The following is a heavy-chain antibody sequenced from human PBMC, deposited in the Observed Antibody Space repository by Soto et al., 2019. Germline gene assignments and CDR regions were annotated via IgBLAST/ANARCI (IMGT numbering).Heavy chain of an antibody. CDR3: ARDQWGDCSGGSCYSPWFDP. J-gene: IGHJ5*02. Sequence: QVQLVESGGGVVQPGRSLRLSCAASGFTFSSYGMHWVRQAPGKGLEWVAVIWYDGSNKYYADSVKGRFTISRDNSKNTLYLQMNSLRAEDTAVYYGARDQWGDCSGGSCYSPWFDPWGQGTLVTVSS. CDR1: GFTFSSYG. D-gene: IGHD2-15*01. V-gene: IGHV3-33*01. CDR2: IWYDGSNK.